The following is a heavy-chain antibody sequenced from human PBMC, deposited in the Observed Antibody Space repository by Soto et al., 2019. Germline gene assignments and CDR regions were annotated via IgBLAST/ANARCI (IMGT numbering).Heavy chain of an antibody. Sequence: SGFTFSSYGMHWVRQAPGKGLEWVAVIWYNGSNKYYADSVKDRFTISRYNSKNTLYLQMNSLRAEDTAVYYCARDLPYYYDSSGYPPDYLGQGTLVTVSS. CDR2: IWYNGSNK. CDR3: ARDLPYYYDSSGYPPDY. V-gene: IGHV3-33*01. J-gene: IGHJ4*02. CDR1: GFTFSSYG. D-gene: IGHD3-22*01.